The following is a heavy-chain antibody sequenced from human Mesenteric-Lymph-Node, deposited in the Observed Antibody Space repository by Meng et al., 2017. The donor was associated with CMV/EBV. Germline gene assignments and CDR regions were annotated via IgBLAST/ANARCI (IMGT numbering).Heavy chain of an antibody. Sequence: GGSLRLSCAASGFTFRNYAMSWVRQAPGKGLEWVSTISGSGDTTYYADSVKGRFTISRDNSKNTLYLQMNSLRAEDTAVYYCAKDLPCSTTCYMFDYWGQGTLVTVSS. V-gene: IGHV3-23*01. CDR1: GFTFRNYA. D-gene: IGHD2-2*02. CDR2: ISGSGDTT. J-gene: IGHJ4*02. CDR3: AKDLPCSTTCYMFDY.